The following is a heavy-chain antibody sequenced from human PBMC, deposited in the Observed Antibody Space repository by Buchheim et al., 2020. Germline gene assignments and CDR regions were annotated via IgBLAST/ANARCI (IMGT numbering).Heavy chain of an antibody. V-gene: IGHV3-23*01. Sequence: EVQLLESGGGLVQPGGSLRLSCAASGFTFSNSAMTWVRQAPGKGPEWVATISIFHITWYADSVKGRFTISRDNSKNTLYLQMNSLRAEDTAVYYCENDEWVRELLLPDYWGQGTL. J-gene: IGHJ4*02. CDR1: GFTFSNSA. CDR2: ISIFHIT. CDR3: ENDEWVRELLLPDY. D-gene: IGHD3-10*01.